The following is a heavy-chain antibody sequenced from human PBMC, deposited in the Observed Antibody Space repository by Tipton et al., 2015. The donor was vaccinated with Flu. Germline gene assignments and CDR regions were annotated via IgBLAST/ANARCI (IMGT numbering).Heavy chain of an antibody. CDR1: GGSISSSSYY. CDR2: TYYSGST. CDR3: ARDRLLWFGDRYGMDV. Sequence: TLSLTCTVSGGSISSSSYYWGWIRQPPGKGLEWIGSTYYSGSTYFNPSLKSRVTISVDTSKNQFSLKLSSVTAADTAVYYCARDRLLWFGDRYGMDVWGQGTTVTVSS. D-gene: IGHD3-10*01. V-gene: IGHV4-39*07. J-gene: IGHJ6*02.